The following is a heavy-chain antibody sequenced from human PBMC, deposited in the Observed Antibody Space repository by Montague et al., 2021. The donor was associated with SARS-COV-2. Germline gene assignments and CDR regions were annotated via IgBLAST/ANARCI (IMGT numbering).Heavy chain of an antibody. D-gene: IGHD2-15*01. Sequence: SLRLSCAASGFTFSSYEMNWVRQAPGKGLEWVSYISSSGSTIYYADSVKGRFTISRDNAKNSPYLQMNSLRAEDTAVYYCAATSGDIVVVVAAYYGMDVWGQGTTATVSS. V-gene: IGHV3-48*03. CDR3: AATSGDIVVVVAAYYGMDV. CDR2: ISSSGSTI. J-gene: IGHJ6*02. CDR1: GFTFSSYE.